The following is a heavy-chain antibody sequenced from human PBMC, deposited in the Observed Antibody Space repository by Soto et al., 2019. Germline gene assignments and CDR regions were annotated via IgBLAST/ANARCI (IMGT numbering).Heavy chain of an antibody. Sequence: QVQLVQSGAEVKKPGASVKVSCKASGFNFAGYFLHWVRQAPGQGLEWMGWINPNSGATKDAQKFQGRVTMTWDTSIRSAYIELVSLRFDDAADYYCARAVRGSSQELDNCGQGTRVTVSS. D-gene: IGHD3-10*01. CDR1: GFNFAGYF. CDR2: INPNSGAT. V-gene: IGHV1-2*02. CDR3: ARAVRGSSQELDN. J-gene: IGHJ4*02.